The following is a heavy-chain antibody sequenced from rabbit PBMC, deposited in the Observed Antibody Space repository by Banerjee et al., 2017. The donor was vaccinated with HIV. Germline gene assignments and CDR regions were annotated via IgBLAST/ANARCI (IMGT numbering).Heavy chain of an antibody. D-gene: IGHD4-1*01. J-gene: IGHJ4*01. CDR3: ARDLAGVIGWNFNL. CDR2: IYTGSGAT. CDR1: GLDFGSSYW. Sequence: QEQLVESGGGLVRPGGSLTLTCKASGLDFGSSYWICWVRQAPGKGLEWIGCIYTGSGATYYASWVNGRFTISKTSSTTVTLQMTSLTAADTATYLCARDLAGVIGWNFNLWGPGTLVTVS. V-gene: IGHV1S45*01.